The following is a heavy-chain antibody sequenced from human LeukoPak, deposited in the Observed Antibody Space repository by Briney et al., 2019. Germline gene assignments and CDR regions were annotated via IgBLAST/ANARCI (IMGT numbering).Heavy chain of an antibody. CDR3: AKSIPAIAVAVSTRQ. CDR2: IYSGGST. V-gene: IGHV3-53*01. CDR1: GFTVSSNY. D-gene: IGHD6-19*01. Sequence: PGGSLRLSCAASGFTVSSNYMSWVRQAPGKGLELVSIIYSGGSTFYADSVKGRFTISRDNSKNTLYLQMNSLRAEDTAVYYCAKSIPAIAVAVSTRQWGQGTLVTVSS. J-gene: IGHJ4*02.